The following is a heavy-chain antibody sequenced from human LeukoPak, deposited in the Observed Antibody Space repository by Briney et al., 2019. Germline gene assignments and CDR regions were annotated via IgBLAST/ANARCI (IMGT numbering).Heavy chain of an antibody. CDR1: GGSISSYY. Sequence: SGTLSLTCTVSGGSISSYYWSWIRQPAGKGLEWIGRIYTSGSTNYNPSLKRRVTMSVDTSKNQFSLKLSSVTAADTAVYYCARDRGVGATSFFDPWGQGTLVTVSS. CDR3: ARDRGVGATSFFDP. CDR2: IYTSGST. V-gene: IGHV4-4*07. J-gene: IGHJ5*02. D-gene: IGHD1-26*01.